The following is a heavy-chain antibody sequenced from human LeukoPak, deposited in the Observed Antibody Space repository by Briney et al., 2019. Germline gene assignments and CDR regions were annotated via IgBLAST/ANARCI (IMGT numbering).Heavy chain of an antibody. V-gene: IGHV3-74*01. D-gene: IGHD2-2*02. CDR2: INTGGSIT. J-gene: IGHJ3*02. CDR3: ARARYTRDAFDI. Sequence: GGSLRLSCAASGFTFSRYWIHWVRQGPGKGLAWVSRINTGGSITTYADSVKGRFTISRDNAKNTVYLQMSSLRAEDTAVYYCARARYTRDAFDIWGQGTMVTVSS. CDR1: GFTFSRYW.